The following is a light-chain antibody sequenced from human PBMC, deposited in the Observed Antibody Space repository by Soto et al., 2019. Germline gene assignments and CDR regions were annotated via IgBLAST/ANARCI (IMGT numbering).Light chain of an antibody. Sequence: EIVLTQSPGILSLSPGERASLSCGASQSISSSFLAWYPQKPGQAPRLLISGASSRATGIPDRFSGTGSETDFPLTISRLEPEDFAVYYCQQYDNSPITFGQGTRLEIK. V-gene: IGKV3-20*01. CDR1: QSISSSF. CDR3: QQYDNSPIT. J-gene: IGKJ5*01. CDR2: GAS.